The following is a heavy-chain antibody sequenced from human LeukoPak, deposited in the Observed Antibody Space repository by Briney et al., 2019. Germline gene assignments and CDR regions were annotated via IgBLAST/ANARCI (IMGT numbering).Heavy chain of an antibody. V-gene: IGHV1-2*04. CDR2: INPNSGGT. CDR1: GYTFTGYY. J-gene: IGHJ4*02. D-gene: IGHD3-10*01. Sequence: ASVKVSCKASGYTFTGYYMHWVRQAPGQGLEWMGWINPNSGGTNYAQKFQGWVTMTRDTSISTAYMELSRLRSDDTAVYYCARAPMVRGVIDFDYWGQGTLVTVSS. CDR3: ARAPMVRGVIDFDY.